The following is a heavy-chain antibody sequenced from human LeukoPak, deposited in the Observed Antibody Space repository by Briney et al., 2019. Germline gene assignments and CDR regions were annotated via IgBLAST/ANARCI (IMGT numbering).Heavy chain of an antibody. D-gene: IGHD6-19*01. CDR3: AKGSQGIAVAGAFDY. J-gene: IGHJ4*02. V-gene: IGHV3-23*01. CDR1: GFTFSSYA. Sequence: GGSLRLSCAASGFTFSSYAMSWVRQAPGKGLEWVSAISGSGGSTYYADSVKGRLTISRDNSKNTLYLQMNSLRAEDTAVYYCAKGSQGIAVAGAFDYWGQGTLVTVSS. CDR2: ISGSGGST.